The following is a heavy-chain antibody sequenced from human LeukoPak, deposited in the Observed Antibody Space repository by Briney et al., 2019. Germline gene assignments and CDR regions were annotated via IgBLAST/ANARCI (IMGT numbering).Heavy chain of an antibody. D-gene: IGHD2-15*01. J-gene: IGHJ5*02. V-gene: IGHV4-61*02. CDR1: GGSISSGSYY. Sequence: SETLSLTCTVSGGSISSGSYYWSWIRQPAGKGLEWIGRVYTSETTKYNPSNYNPSLKSRVTISADTSKNQFSLKLTSVAAADTAVYYCARTCSGVTCSSGGRFDPWGQGTLVTVSS. CDR3: ARTCSGVTCSSGGRFDP. CDR2: VYTSETTKYNPS.